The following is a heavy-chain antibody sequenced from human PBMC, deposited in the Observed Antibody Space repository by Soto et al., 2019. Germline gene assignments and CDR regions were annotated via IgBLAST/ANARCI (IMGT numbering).Heavy chain of an antibody. D-gene: IGHD6-13*01. CDR2: ISAYNGNT. V-gene: IGHV1-18*01. Sequence: ASVKVSCKASGYTFTSYGISCVRQAPGQGLEWMGWISAYNGNTNYAQKLQGRVTMTTDTSTSTGYMERRSLRSDDTAVYYCARGGPTGTGRIAAAGPPDWGQGTLVTVSS. CDR3: ARGGPTGTGRIAAAGPPD. CDR1: GYTFTSYG. J-gene: IGHJ4*02.